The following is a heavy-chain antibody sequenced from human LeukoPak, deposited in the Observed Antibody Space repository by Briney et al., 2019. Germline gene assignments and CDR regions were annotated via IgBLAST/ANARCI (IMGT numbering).Heavy chain of an antibody. J-gene: IGHJ5*02. Sequence: SETLSLTCTVSGGSISSSSYYWGWIRQPPGKGLEWIGSIYYSGNTYYNPSLKSRVTISVDTSKNQFSLKLSSVTAADTAVYYCARVKKGYCSSTSCPLRFDPWGQGTLVTVSS. CDR2: IYYSGNT. D-gene: IGHD2-2*01. CDR1: GGSISSSSYY. CDR3: ARVKKGYCSSTSCPLRFDP. V-gene: IGHV4-39*07.